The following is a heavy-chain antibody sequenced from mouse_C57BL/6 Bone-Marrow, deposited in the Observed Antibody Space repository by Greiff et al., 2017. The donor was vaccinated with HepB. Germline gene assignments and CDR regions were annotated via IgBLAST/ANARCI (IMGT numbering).Heavy chain of an antibody. V-gene: IGHV5-4*03. CDR1: GFTFSSYA. CDR2: ISDCGSYT. J-gene: IGHJ3*01. D-gene: IGHD3-3*01. CDR3: ARVRGGRFAY. Sequence: EVKLVESGGGLVKPGGSLKLSCAASGFTFSSYAMSWVRQTPEKRLEWVATISDCGSYTYYPDNVKGRFTISRDNAKNNLYLQMSHLKSEDTAMYYCARVRGGRFAYWGQGTLVTVSA.